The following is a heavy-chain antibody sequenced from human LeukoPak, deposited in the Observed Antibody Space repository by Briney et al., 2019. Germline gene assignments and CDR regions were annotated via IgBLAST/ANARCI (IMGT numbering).Heavy chain of an antibody. CDR3: ARGVRGSTSWNPYYNYFYLDV. J-gene: IGHJ6*03. D-gene: IGHD2-2*01. CDR1: GFTFSDHY. CDR2: INYSGRT. V-gene: IGHV4-34*01. Sequence: GSLRLSCAASGFTFSDHYMDWVRQAPGKGLEWIGEINYSGRTNYYPSLTSRATLSIDTSKNQFSLKLSSVTVADTAVYYCARGVRGSTSWNPYYNYFYLDVWGKGTTVTVSS.